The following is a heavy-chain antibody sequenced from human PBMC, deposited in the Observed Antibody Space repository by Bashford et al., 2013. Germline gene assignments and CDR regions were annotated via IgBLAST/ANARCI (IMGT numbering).Heavy chain of an antibody. D-gene: IGHD4-17*01. CDR2: ISWNSGSI. V-gene: IGHV3-9*01. CDR1: GFTFDDYA. CDR3: AKDISPAFMTTVTTTLDY. Sequence: SLRLSCAASGFTFDDYAMHWVRQAPGKGLEWVSGISWNSGSIGYADSVKGRFTISRDNAKNSLYLQMNSLRAEDTALYYCAKDISPAFMTTVTTTLDYWGQGTLVTVSS. J-gene: IGHJ4*02.